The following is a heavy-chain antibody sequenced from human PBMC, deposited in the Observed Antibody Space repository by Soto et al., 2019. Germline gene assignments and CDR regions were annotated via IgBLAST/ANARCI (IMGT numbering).Heavy chain of an antibody. Sequence: GGSLRLSCAASGFTVSSNYRSWVRQAPGKGLEWVSVIYSGGSTYYADSVKGRFTISRHNSKNTLYLQMNSLRAEDTAVYYCARDRSSSTIGYYYYYMDVWGKGTTVTVSS. J-gene: IGHJ6*03. CDR2: IYSGGST. CDR3: ARDRSSSTIGYYYYYMDV. D-gene: IGHD6-6*01. V-gene: IGHV3-53*04. CDR1: GFTVSSNY.